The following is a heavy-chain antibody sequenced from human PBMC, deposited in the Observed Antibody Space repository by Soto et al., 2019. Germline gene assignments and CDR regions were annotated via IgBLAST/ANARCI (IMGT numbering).Heavy chain of an antibody. Sequence: QVQLVQSGAEVKKPGSSVRLSCTASGDTFSFYTISWVRQAPGQGPEWMGRIIPMLGMADYPQKFQGRVTLSADKSTSTAYMVLSRLMSDDTAVYFSATNYGSGSTHFDSWGQEPLVTVSS. D-gene: IGHD3-10*01. J-gene: IGHJ4*02. CDR3: ATNYGSGSTHFDS. CDR1: GDTFSFYT. V-gene: IGHV1-69*02. CDR2: IIPMLGMA.